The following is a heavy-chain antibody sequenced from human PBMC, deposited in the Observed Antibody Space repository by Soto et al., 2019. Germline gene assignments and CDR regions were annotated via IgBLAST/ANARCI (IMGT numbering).Heavy chain of an antibody. V-gene: IGHV3-21*01. CDR2: ISSSSTYT. D-gene: IGHD2-15*01. CDR3: ARDRCSGGSCYSIDY. J-gene: IGHJ4*02. CDR1: GFIISSYS. Sequence: EVQLVESGGGLVKPGGSLRLSCAASGFIISSYSMNWVRQAPGKGLEWVSSISSSSTYTYYAESAKGRFTISRDSAKNSLFLEMTSLRAEDTAVYYCARDRCSGGSCYSIDYWGQGTLVTVSS.